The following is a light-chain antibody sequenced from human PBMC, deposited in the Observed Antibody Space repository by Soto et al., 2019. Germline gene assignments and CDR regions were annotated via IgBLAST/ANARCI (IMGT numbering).Light chain of an antibody. CDR2: DAS. CDR1: QGVSSY. Sequence: EIVLTQSPATLSLSPGERATLSGRASQGVSSYLAWYQQKPGQAPRLLIYDASNRATGIPARFSGSGPGTDFTLTISSLEPEDFAMYYCQQSASSVTFGQGTRLEIK. CDR3: QQSASSVT. V-gene: IGKV3D-11*01. J-gene: IGKJ5*01.